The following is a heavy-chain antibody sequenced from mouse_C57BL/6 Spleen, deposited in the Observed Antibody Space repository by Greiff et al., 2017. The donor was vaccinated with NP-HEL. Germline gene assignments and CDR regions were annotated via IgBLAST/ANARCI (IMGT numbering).Heavy chain of an antibody. V-gene: IGHV1-69*01. CDR1: GYTFTSYW. Sequence: QVQLQQPGAELVMPGASVKLSCKASGYTFTSYWMHWVKQRPGQGLEWIGEIDPSDSYTNYNQKFKGKSTLTVDKSSSTAYMQLSSLTSEESAVYYCARPHYAGAMDYWGQGTSVTVSS. D-gene: IGHD1-1*01. J-gene: IGHJ4*01. CDR2: IDPSDSYT. CDR3: ARPHYAGAMDY.